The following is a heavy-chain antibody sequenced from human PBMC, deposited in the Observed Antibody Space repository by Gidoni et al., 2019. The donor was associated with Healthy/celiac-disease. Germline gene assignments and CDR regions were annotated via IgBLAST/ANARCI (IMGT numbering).Heavy chain of an antibody. D-gene: IGHD3-3*01. Sequence: EVQLVESGGGLVKPGGSLRLSCAASGFTFSSYSMNWVRQAPGKGLDWVSSISISSSYRYYADSVKGRFTISRDNAKNSLYLQMNSLRAEDTAVYYCARNYDFWSGSRDPADYWGQVTLVTVSS. J-gene: IGHJ4*02. CDR2: ISISSSYR. CDR1: GFTFSSYS. V-gene: IGHV3-21*01. CDR3: ARNYDFWSGSRDPADY.